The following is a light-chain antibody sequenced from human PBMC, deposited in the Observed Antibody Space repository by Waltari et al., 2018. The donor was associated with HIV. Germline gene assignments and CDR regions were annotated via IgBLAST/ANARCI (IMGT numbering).Light chain of an antibody. CDR3: QSYDSSLSGWV. CDR2: GNN. CDR1: SSNIGAALD. Sequence: QSVPPQPPSVSGAPGQTVPTPCTGTSSNIGAALDAQWYQHLPRTAPKLLIYGNNNRPSGVPDRFSGSKSGTSASLAITGLQTDDEADYYCQSYDSSLSGWVFGGGTKLTVL. V-gene: IGLV1-40*01. J-gene: IGLJ3*02.